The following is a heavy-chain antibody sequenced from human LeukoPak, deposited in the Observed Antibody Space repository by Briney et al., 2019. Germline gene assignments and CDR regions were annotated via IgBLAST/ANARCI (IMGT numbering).Heavy chain of an antibody. D-gene: IGHD1-26*01. CDR1: GFTFSSHW. CDR2: INQGGNDR. CDR3: AKDGVSGSPYFDY. Sequence: GGSLRLSCAASGFTFSSHWMSWVRQAPGKGLKWVANINQGGNDRNYVDSVKGRFTISRDNAQNSLYLQMNSLRAEDTAVYYCAKDGVSGSPYFDYWGQGTLVTVSS. V-gene: IGHV3-7*01. J-gene: IGHJ4*02.